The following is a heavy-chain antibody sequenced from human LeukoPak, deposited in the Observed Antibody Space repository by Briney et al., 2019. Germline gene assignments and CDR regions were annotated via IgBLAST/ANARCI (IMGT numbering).Heavy chain of an antibody. J-gene: IGHJ4*02. CDR2: IRSKANSYAT. D-gene: IGHD3-22*01. CDR3: TRQESFTYYYDSSGRLFDY. CDR1: GFTFSGSA. V-gene: IGHV3-73*01. Sequence: PGGSLRLSCAASGFTFSGSAMHWVRQASGKGQEWVGRIRSKANSYATAYAASVKGRFTISRDDSKNTAYLQMNSLKTEDTAVYYCTRQESFTYYYDSSGRLFDYWGQGTLVTVSS.